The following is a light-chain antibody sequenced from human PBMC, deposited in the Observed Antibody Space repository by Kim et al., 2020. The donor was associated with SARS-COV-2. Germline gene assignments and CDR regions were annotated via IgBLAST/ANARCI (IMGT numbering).Light chain of an antibody. CDR1: SSDVGGYNY. V-gene: IGLV2-8*01. CDR3: SSYGGSNNVL. J-gene: IGLJ6*01. Sequence: QSALTQPPSAAGSLGQSVTFSCTGTSSDVGGYNYVSWYQQYPGKAPKLILYEVNKRPSGVPDRFSGSKSGNTASLTVSGLQAEDEADYYCSSYGGSNNVLFGGGTKVTVL. CDR2: EVN.